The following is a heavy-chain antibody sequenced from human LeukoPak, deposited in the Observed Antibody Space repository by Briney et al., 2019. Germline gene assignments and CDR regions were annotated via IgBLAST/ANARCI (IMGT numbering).Heavy chain of an antibody. CDR1: GGSISSHY. J-gene: IGHJ5*02. Sequence: SETLSLTCSVSGGSISSHYWSWIRQPPGKGLEWIGYIYYSGSTKYNPSLKSRVTISVDTSKNQFSLKLSSVTVADTAVYYCARGGTTVTPGLLWFDPWGQGTLVTVSS. D-gene: IGHD4-17*01. CDR2: IYYSGST. V-gene: IGHV4-59*11. CDR3: ARGGTTVTPGLLWFDP.